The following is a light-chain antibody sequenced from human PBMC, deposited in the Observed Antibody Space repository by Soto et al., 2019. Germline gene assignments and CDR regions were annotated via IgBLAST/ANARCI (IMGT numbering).Light chain of an antibody. CDR2: AAS. CDR1: QSISSY. V-gene: IGKV1-39*01. CDR3: QQFLAT. Sequence: DIQMTQSPSSLSASVGDRVIITCRASQSISSYLSWYQQKPGKAPKLLIYAASSLQSGVPSRFSGSGSGTEFTLTISSLQPDDFAVYYCQQFLATFGQGTKVDIK. J-gene: IGKJ1*01.